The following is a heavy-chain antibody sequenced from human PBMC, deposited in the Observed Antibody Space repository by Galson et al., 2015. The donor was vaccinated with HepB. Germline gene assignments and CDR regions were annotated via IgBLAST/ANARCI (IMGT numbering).Heavy chain of an antibody. CDR2: IYHSGST. Sequence: ETLSLTCAVSGGSIGSSNWWSWVRQPPGKGLEWIGEIYHSGSTNYNPSLKSRVTISVDKSKNQFSLKLSSVTAADTAVYYCARSATRRLYYFDYWGQGTLVTVSS. J-gene: IGHJ4*02. V-gene: IGHV4-4*02. CDR1: GGSIGSSNW. CDR3: ARSATRRLYYFDY. D-gene: IGHD3-16*01.